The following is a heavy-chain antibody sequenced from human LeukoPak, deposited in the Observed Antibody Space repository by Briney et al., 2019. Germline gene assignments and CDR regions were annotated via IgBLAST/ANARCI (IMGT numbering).Heavy chain of an antibody. V-gene: IGHV3-9*01. Sequence: GGSLRLSCAASGFTFGDYAMHWVRQAPGKGLEWVSGINWKSNNIGYADSVKGRFTISRDNTKNSLYLQMNSLRTEDTALYYCARDRAGYFYAMDVWGQGTSVTVSS. CDR3: ARDRAGYFYAMDV. J-gene: IGHJ6*02. CDR2: INWKSNNI. D-gene: IGHD6-13*01. CDR1: GFTFGDYA.